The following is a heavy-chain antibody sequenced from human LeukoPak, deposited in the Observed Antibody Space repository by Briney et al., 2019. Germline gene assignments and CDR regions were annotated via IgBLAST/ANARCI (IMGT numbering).Heavy chain of an antibody. V-gene: IGHV3-23*01. Sequence: PGWSLRLSCVASGFTFISYAMNWVRPAPGKGLEGVSASSGSGGSTYYADSVKGRFTISRDNSKNTLYLQMNSLRAEDTAVYYCARGTGATPFDYWGQGTLVTVSS. J-gene: IGHJ4*02. CDR1: GFTFISYA. CDR3: ARGTGATPFDY. D-gene: IGHD1-1*01. CDR2: SSGSGGST.